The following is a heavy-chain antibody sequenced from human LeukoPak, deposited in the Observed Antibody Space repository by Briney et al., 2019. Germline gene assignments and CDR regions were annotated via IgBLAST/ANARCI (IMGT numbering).Heavy chain of an antibody. Sequence: GGSLRLSCAAAGFTFSSYWMHWVRQAPGKGLGWVSRINSDGSSTSYADSVKGRFTISRDNAKNTLYLQMNSLRAEDTAVYYCARVHTGSIAAGAWGQGTLVTVSS. J-gene: IGHJ5*02. CDR1: GFTFSSYW. V-gene: IGHV3-74*01. CDR2: INSDGSST. D-gene: IGHD6-13*01. CDR3: ARVHTGSIAAGA.